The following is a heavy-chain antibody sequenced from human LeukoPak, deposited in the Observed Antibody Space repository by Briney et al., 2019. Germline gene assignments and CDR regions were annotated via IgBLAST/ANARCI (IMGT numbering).Heavy chain of an antibody. D-gene: IGHD4-17*01. Sequence: GGSLRLSCAASGFTFSSYAMSWVRQAPGKGLEWVSTINDSGGNTHYADSVKGRCTISRDNSKDTVYLQMNSLRAEDTAVYYCARNKWGDYTGSDYWGQGTLVTVSS. CDR1: GFTFSSYA. V-gene: IGHV3-23*01. CDR2: INDSGGNT. J-gene: IGHJ4*02. CDR3: ARNKWGDYTGSDY.